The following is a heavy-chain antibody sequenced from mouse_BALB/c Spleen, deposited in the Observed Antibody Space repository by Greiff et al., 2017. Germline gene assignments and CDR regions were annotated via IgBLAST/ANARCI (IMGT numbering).Heavy chain of an antibody. J-gene: IGHJ3*01. V-gene: IGHV14-4*02. CDR2: IDPENGDT. CDR3: ARSRGNYGNWFAY. Sequence: VQLQQSGAELVRSGASVKLSCTASGFNIKDYYMHWVKQRPEQGLEWIGWIDPENGDTEYAPKFQGKATMTADTSSSTAYMQLSSLTSENSAVYFCARSRGNYGNWFAYWGQGTLVTVSA. CDR1: GFNIKDYY. D-gene: IGHD2-1*01.